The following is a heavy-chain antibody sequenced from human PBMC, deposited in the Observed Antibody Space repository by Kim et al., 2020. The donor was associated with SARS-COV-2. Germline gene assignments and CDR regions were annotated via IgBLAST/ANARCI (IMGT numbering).Heavy chain of an antibody. D-gene: IGHD6-13*01. J-gene: IGHJ4*02. Sequence: GGSLRLSCAASGFTVSSNYMSWVRQAPGKGLEWVSVIYSGGSTYYADSVKGRFTISRANSKNTLFLQMNSLRAEDTAVYYCARDLRDSNSWYVSDYWGQGTLVTVSS. CDR1: GFTVSSNY. CDR2: IYSGGST. CDR3: ARDLRDSNSWYVSDY. V-gene: IGHV3-66*01.